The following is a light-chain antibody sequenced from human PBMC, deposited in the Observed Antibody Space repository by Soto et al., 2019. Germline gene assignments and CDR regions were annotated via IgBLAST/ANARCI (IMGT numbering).Light chain of an antibody. J-gene: IGKJ2*01. V-gene: IGKV1-39*01. CDR2: DAS. CDR3: QQYNNRPPDT. CDR1: QSISTS. Sequence: DIQMTQSPSSLSASVGDRVTITCRASQSISTSLCWFQQKPGRAPKLLISDASTLQSGVPSRFSGSGFGTDFTLTISSLQPEDFAAYYCQQYNNRPPDTFGQGTKLEIK.